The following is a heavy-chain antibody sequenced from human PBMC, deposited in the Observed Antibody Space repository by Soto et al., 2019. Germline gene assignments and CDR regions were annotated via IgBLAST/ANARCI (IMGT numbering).Heavy chain of an antibody. D-gene: IGHD3-22*01. CDR1: GFTFSGSA. CDR3: TRTKYYYDSSGYYYYYYGMDV. V-gene: IGHV3-73*01. J-gene: IGHJ6*02. Sequence: GGSLRLSCAASGFTFSGSAMHWVRQASGKGLEWVGRIRSKANSYATAYAASVKGRFTISRDDSKNTAYLQMNSLKTEDTAVYYCTRTKYYYDSSGYYYYYYGMDVWGQGTTVTVSS. CDR2: IRSKANSYAT.